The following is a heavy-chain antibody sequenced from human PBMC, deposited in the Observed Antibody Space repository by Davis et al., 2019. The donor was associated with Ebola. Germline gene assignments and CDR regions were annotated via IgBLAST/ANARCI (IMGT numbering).Heavy chain of an antibody. CDR2: INAGNGNT. Sequence: ASVKVSCKASGYTFTSYLMHWVRQAPGQRLEWVGWINAGNGNTKYSQKFQGRITISRDTSASIVYLELSSLRSEDTAVYFCAKQKVSSAIYFVACDPWGQGTLVTVSS. D-gene: IGHD2-15*01. CDR1: GYTFTSYL. V-gene: IGHV1-3*01. CDR3: AKQKVSSAIYFVACDP. J-gene: IGHJ5*02.